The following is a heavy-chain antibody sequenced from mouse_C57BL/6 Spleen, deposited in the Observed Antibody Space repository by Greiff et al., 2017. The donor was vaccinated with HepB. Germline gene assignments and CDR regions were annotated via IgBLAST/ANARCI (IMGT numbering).Heavy chain of an antibody. CDR3: ARGIYYGPYFDV. CDR2: IGPNSGGT. Sequence: VQLQQPGAELVKPGASVKLSCKASGYTFTSYWMHWVRQSPGRGLEWIGRIGPNSGGTKYNEKFKSKATLAVDKANSTSYMQLSSLTSEDSAVYYCARGIYYGPYFDVWGTGTTVTVSS. V-gene: IGHV1-72*01. CDR1: GYTFTSYW. D-gene: IGHD2-1*01. J-gene: IGHJ1*03.